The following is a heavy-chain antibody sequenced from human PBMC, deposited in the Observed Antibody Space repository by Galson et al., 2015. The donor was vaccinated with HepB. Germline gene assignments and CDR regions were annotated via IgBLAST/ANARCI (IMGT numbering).Heavy chain of an antibody. CDR3: ARVLWFGEFDFGY. CDR1: GYTFTSYD. J-gene: IGHJ4*02. CDR2: MNPNSGNT. Sequence: SVKVSCKASGYTFTSYDINWVRQATGQGLEWMGWMNPNSGNTGYAQKFQGRVTMTRNTSISTAYMELSSLRSEDTAVYYCARVLWFGEFDFGYWGQGTPVTVSS. V-gene: IGHV1-8*01. D-gene: IGHD3-10*01.